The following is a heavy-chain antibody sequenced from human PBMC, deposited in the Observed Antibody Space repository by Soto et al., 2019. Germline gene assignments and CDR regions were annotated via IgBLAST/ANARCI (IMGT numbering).Heavy chain of an antibody. Sequence: SETLSLTCTVSGGSISSYYWSWIRQTPGKGLEWIGYVHDSWGSNYNPSLKSRVAISLDTSKSQFSLKLTSVTATDTAVYYCARQGFGALHGLVEVWGQGTTVTVSS. CDR1: GGSISSYY. CDR2: VHDSWGS. D-gene: IGHD3-10*01. CDR3: ARQGFGALHGLVEV. V-gene: IGHV4-59*08. J-gene: IGHJ6*02.